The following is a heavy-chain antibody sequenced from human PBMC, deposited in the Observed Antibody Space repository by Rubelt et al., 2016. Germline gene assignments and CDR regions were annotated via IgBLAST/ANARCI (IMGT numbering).Heavy chain of an antibody. V-gene: IGHV5-51*01. J-gene: IGHJ4*02. D-gene: IGHD1-26*01. Sequence: RYSPSFQGQVTISADKSISTAYLQWSSLKASDTAMYYCARGYSGSYYLFDYWGQGTLVTVSS. CDR3: ARGYSGSYYLFDY.